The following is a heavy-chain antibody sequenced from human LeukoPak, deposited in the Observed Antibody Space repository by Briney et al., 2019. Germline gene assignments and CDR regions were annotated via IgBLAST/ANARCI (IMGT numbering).Heavy chain of an antibody. V-gene: IGHV3-7*01. CDR2: IKQDGSEK. CDR3: ARVDYGSGSYFDY. CDR1: GFTFSSYW. Sequence: GGSLRLSCAASGFTFSSYWMSWVRQAPGKGLEWVANIKQDGSEKYYVDSVKGRFAISRDNAKNSLYLQMNSLRAEDTAVYYCARVDYGSGSYFDYWGQGTLVTVSS. J-gene: IGHJ4*02. D-gene: IGHD3-10*01.